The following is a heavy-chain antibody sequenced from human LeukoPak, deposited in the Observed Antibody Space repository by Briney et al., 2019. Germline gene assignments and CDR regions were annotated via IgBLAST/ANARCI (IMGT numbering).Heavy chain of an antibody. J-gene: IGHJ6*02. CDR2: ISSSSSYI. D-gene: IGHD2-21*02. V-gene: IGHV3-21*01. CDR3: ASSDLADYYYYGMDV. Sequence: GGSLRLSCAASGFTFSSYSMNWVRQAPGKGLEWVSSISSSSSYIYYADSVKGRFTISRDNAKNSLYLQMNSLRAEDTAVYYCASSDLADYYYYGMDVWGQGATVTVSS. CDR1: GFTFSSYS.